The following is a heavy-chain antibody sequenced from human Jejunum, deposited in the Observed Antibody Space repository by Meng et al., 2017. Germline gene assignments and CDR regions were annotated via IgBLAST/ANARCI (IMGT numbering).Heavy chain of an antibody. CDR3: VKGYSMDV. Sequence: GESLKISCAASGFTFSRDWMHWVRLAPGQGLVWVSRVNPDGTSTTHADFVKGRFTISRDNAKNTVYLQMDSLRGEDTALYYCVKGYSMDVWGQGTTVTGAS. CDR2: VNPDGTST. CDR1: GFTFSRDW. V-gene: IGHV3-74*01. J-gene: IGHJ6*02.